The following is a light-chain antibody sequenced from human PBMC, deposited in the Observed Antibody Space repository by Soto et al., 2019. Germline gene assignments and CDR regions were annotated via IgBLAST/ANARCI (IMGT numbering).Light chain of an antibody. J-gene: IGLJ2*01. Sequence: QSVLTQPASVSGSPGQSITISCTGTSSDFGSYNLVSWYQQYPDKAPKLIIYEGSKRPSGVSNRFSGSKSGNTASLTISGLQGEDETDYYCAYTTPSASVVFGGGTKVTVL. V-gene: IGLV2-23*01. CDR3: CAYTTPSASVV. CDR1: SSDFGSYNL. CDR2: EGS.